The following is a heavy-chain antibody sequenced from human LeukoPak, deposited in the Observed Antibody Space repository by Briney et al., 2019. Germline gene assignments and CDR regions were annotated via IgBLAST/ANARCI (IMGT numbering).Heavy chain of an antibody. CDR3: ARGWDRYFDY. V-gene: IGHV3-33*01. D-gene: IGHD1-26*01. CDR2: IWYDGSKK. J-gene: IGHJ4*02. CDR1: GFTFSSYG. Sequence: PGRSLRLSCAASGFTFSSYGMHWVRQAPGKGLEWVAVIWYDGSKKYYVDSVKGRFTISRDNSKNTLYLQMNSLRAEDTAVYYCARGWDRYFDYWGQGTLVTVSS.